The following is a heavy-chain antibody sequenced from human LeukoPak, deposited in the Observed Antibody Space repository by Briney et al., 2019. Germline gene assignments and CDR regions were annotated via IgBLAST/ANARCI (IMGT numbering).Heavy chain of an antibody. CDR3: AKDSGSHY. CDR2: ISYDGSNK. CDR1: GFTFSSYG. V-gene: IGHV3-30*18. D-gene: IGHD1-26*01. J-gene: IGHJ4*02. Sequence: GRSLGLSCAASGFTFSSYGMHWVRQAPGKGLEWVAVISYDGSNKYYADSVKGRFTISRDNSKNTLYLQMNSLRAEDTAVYYCAKDSGSHYWGQGTLVTVSS.